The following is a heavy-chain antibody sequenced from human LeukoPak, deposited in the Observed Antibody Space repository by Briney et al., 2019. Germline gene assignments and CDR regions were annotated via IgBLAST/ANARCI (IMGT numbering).Heavy chain of an antibody. V-gene: IGHV4-4*07. Sequence: PSETLSLTCTVSGGSISSYYWSWSRQPAGKGLEWVGRIYTCGSTNYNPSLKSRVTTSIDTSKNQFSLKLTAVTAADTAVYYCAREYGDFDYWGQGPLVTVTS. CDR3: AREYGDFDY. CDR2: IYTCGST. J-gene: IGHJ4*02. CDR1: GGSISSYY. D-gene: IGHD4-17*01.